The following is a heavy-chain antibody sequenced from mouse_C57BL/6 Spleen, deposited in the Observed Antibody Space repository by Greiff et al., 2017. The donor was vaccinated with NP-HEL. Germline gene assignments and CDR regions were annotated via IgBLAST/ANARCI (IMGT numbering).Heavy chain of an antibody. CDR3: ARSGYDGSRYFDY. J-gene: IGHJ2*01. Sequence: VQLQQSGPELVKPGASVKISCKASGYAFSSSWMNWVKQRPGKGLEWIGRIYPGDGDTNYNGKFKGKATLTADKSSSTAYMQLSSLTSEDSAVYFCARSGYDGSRYFDYWGQGTTLTVSS. D-gene: IGHD2-3*01. V-gene: IGHV1-82*01. CDR2: IYPGDGDT. CDR1: GYAFSSSW.